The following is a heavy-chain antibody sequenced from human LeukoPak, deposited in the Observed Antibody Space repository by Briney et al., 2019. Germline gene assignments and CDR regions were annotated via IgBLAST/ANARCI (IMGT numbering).Heavy chain of an antibody. V-gene: IGHV1-18*01. CDR1: GYTFTSYG. J-gene: IGHJ5*02. Sequence: ASVKVSCKASGYTFTSYGISWVRQAPGQGPEWMGWISAYNGNTNYAQKLQGRVTMTTDTSTSTAYMELRSLRSDDTAVYYCARDRVYYGSGSYFTDPWGQGTLVTVSS. D-gene: IGHD3-10*01. CDR3: ARDRVYYGSGSYFTDP. CDR2: ISAYNGNT.